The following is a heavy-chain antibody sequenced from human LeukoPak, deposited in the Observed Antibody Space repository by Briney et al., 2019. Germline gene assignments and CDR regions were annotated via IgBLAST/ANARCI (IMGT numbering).Heavy chain of an antibody. CDR2: IRYAGSNK. CDR3: AKDPLY. CDR1: GFTFSSYG. J-gene: IGHJ4*02. V-gene: IGHV3-30*02. Sequence: GGSLRLSCAASGFTFSSYGMHWVRQAPRKGLEWVAFIRYAGSNKYYADSVKGRFTISRDNSKNTLYLQMNSLRAEDTAVYYCAKDPLYWGQGTLVTVSS.